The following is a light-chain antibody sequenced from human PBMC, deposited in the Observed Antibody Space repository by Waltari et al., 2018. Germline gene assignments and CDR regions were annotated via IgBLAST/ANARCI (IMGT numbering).Light chain of an antibody. CDR3: MQGTHWPPT. V-gene: IGKV2-30*01. J-gene: IGKJ1*01. CDR1: QSLGSFDGNTY. Sequence: DVVMTQSPLSLPVTLGQPASISCRSSQSLGSFDGNTYLIWFQQRPGQSPRRLIYQVSNRDSGVPDRFSGSGSGTDFTLKISTVEAEDVAIYYCMQGTHWPPTFGQGTKVEVK. CDR2: QVS.